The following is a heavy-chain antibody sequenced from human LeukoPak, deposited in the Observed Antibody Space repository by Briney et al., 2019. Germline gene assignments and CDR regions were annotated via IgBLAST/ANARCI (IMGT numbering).Heavy chain of an antibody. CDR2: IYYSGST. D-gene: IGHD1-26*01. V-gene: IGHV4-59*08. CDR3: ARHGWDLLTEALDY. J-gene: IGHJ4*02. CDR1: GGSISSYY. Sequence: SESLSLTCTVSGGSISSYYWSWIRQPPGKGLEWIGYIYYSGSTNYNPSLKSRVTISVDTSKNQFSLKLSSVTAADTAVYYCARHGWDLLTEALDYWGQGTLVTVSS.